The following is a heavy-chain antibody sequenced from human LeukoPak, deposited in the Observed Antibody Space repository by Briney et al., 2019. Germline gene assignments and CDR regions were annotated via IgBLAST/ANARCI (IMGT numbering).Heavy chain of an antibody. CDR1: GGSISSSSYY. Sequence: SETLSLTCTVSGGSISSSSYYWGWIRQPPGKGLEWIGSIYYSGSTYYNPSLKSRVTISVDTSKNQFSLKLSSVTAADTAVYYCARQAIGIAAAGTRTNWFDPWGQGTLVTVSS. J-gene: IGHJ5*02. V-gene: IGHV4-39*01. CDR2: IYYSGST. CDR3: ARQAIGIAAAGTRTNWFDP. D-gene: IGHD6-13*01.